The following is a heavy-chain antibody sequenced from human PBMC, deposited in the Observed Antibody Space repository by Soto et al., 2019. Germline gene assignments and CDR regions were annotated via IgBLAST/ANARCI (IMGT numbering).Heavy chain of an antibody. CDR2: IRSNTDGGTT. CDR1: GLTFINAW. CDR3: ATERSGAFHI. Sequence: PGGSLRLSCAASGLTFINAWMNWVRQAPGTGLEWVGRIRSNTDGGTTDYAAPVKGRFTISRDDSKNTLYLQMNGLITEDTAVYYCATERSGAFHIWGQGTMVTVSS. D-gene: IGHD7-27*01. J-gene: IGHJ3*02. V-gene: IGHV3-15*07.